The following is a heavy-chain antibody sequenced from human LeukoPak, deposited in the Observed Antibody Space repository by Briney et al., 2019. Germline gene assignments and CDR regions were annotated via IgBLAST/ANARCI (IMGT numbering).Heavy chain of an antibody. CDR1: GYTFTSYD. Sequence: ASVKVSCKASGYTFTSYDINWVRQATGQGLEWMGWMNPNSGNTGYAQKFQGRVTMTRNTSISTAYMELSSLRSEDTAVYCCARAVSGNYYDSSFSDYWGQGTLVTVSS. CDR3: ARAVSGNYYDSSFSDY. CDR2: MNPNSGNT. V-gene: IGHV1-8*01. J-gene: IGHJ4*02. D-gene: IGHD3-22*01.